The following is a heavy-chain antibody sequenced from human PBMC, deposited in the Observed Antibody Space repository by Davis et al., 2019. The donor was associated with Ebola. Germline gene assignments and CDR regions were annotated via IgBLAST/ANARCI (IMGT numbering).Heavy chain of an antibody. CDR2: ISAYNGKT. V-gene: IGHV1-18*01. J-gene: IGHJ5*02. Sequence: ASVKVSCKTFGYTFTSYGITWVRQAPGQGLEWMGWISAYNGKTNYAQNFQDRVTMTTDTSTTTAYMELRSLTSDDTAVYYCARVNAATGYSRFDLWGQGTLVTVSS. CDR3: ARVNAATGYSRFDL. CDR1: GYTFTSYG. D-gene: IGHD3-9*01.